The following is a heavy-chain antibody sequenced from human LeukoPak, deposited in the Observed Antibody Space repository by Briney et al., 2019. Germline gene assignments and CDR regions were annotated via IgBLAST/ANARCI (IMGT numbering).Heavy chain of an antibody. CDR2: INSDGGST. V-gene: IGHV3-74*01. CDR3: ARVKREMPTMLFDY. Sequence: PGGSLRLSCAASGFTFSTYRMHWVRQASGRGLAWVSHINSDGGSTIYADSVKGRFTISRDNTKNTLYLQMNSLRVEDTAVYYCARVKREMPTMLFDYWGQGMLVTVSS. J-gene: IGHJ4*02. CDR1: GFTFSTYR. D-gene: IGHD5-24*01.